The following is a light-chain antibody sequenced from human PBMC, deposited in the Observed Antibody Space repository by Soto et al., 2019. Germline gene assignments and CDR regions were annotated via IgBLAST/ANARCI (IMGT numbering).Light chain of an antibody. CDR1: SSNIGAGYD. J-gene: IGLJ3*02. CDR2: GNS. CDR3: QSYDSSRV. Sequence: QSVLTQPPSVSGAPGQRVTISCTGSSSNIGAGYDVHWYQQLPGTAPKLLIYGNSNRPSGVPDRFSGSKSGTSASLAITGLQAEDEADYYCQSYDSSRVFGGGTKLNVL. V-gene: IGLV1-40*01.